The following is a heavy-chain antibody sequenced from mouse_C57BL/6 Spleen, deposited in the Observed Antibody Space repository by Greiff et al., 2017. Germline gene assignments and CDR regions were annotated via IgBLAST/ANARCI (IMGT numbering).Heavy chain of an antibody. V-gene: IGHV5-6*01. J-gene: IGHJ3*01. D-gene: IGHD4-1*01. CDR3: AYWDGGSGFAY. CDR2: ICSGGSYT. Sequence: EVMLVESGGDLVKPGGSLKLSCAASGFTFSSYGMSWVRQTPDKRLEWVATICSGGSYTNYPDSVKGRITISRDNAKNTLYLQMSSLKSEDTARYYCAYWDGGSGFAYWGQGTLVTVSA. CDR1: GFTFSSYG.